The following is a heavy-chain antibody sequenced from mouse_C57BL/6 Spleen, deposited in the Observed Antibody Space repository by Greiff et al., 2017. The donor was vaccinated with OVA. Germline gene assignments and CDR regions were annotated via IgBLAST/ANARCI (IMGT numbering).Heavy chain of an antibody. V-gene: IGHV6-6*01. CDR2: IRNKANNHAT. CDR1: GFTFSDAW. CDR3: TRGYGSSYRYYAMDY. Sequence: EVMLVESGGGLVQPGGSMKLSCAASGFTFSDAWMDWVRQSPEKGLEWVAEIRNKANNHATYYAESVKGRFTISRDDSKSSVYLQMNSLRAEDTGIYYCTRGYGSSYRYYAMDYWGQGTSVTVSS. D-gene: IGHD1-1*01. J-gene: IGHJ4*01.